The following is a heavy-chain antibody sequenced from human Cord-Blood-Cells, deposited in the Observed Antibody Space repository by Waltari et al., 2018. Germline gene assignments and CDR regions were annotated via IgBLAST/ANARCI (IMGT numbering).Heavy chain of an antibody. Sequence: QLQLQESGPGLVKPSETLSLTCTVSGGSISSSSYYWGWIRQPPGKGLEWIGSIYYSGSTYYNPSLKSRVTISVDTSKNQFSLKLSSVTAADTAVYYCARHGVATTDYYYYGMDVWGQGTTVTVSS. J-gene: IGHJ6*02. D-gene: IGHD5-12*01. CDR2: IYYSGST. CDR3: ARHGVATTDYYYYGMDV. V-gene: IGHV4-39*01. CDR1: GGSISSSSYY.